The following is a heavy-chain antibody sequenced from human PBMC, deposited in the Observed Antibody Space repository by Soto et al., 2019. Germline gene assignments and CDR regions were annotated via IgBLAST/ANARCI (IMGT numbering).Heavy chain of an antibody. CDR1: GGSISSYY. V-gene: IGHV4-59*01. Sequence: QVQLQESGPGLVKPSETLSLTCTVSGGSISSYYWSWIRQPPGKGLEWIGYIYYSGSTNYNPSLKRRVTISVATSKTQFSLTLSSVTAADTAVYYCAREWGATFDYWRQGTLVTVSS. CDR3: AREWGATFDY. J-gene: IGHJ4*02. CDR2: IYYSGST. D-gene: IGHD3-16*01.